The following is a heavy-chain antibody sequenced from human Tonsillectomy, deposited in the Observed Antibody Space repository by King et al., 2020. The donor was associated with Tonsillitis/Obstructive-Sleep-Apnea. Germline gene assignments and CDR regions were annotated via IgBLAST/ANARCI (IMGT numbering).Heavy chain of an antibody. Sequence: VQLVESGGGLVQPGGSLRLSCAASGFTFSSYEMNWVRQAPGKGLEWVSYINTRGSTIYYADSVKDRFTISRDNAKNSLYLQMNSLRADDTAVYYCARVSTVFYGGNYEFDYWGQGTLVTVSS. D-gene: IGHD4-23*01. V-gene: IGHV3-48*03. CDR1: GFTFSSYE. CDR2: INTRGSTI. J-gene: IGHJ4*02. CDR3: ARVSTVFYGGNYEFDY.